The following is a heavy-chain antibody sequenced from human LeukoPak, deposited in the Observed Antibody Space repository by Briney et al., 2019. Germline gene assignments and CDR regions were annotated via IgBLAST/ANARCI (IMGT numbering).Heavy chain of an antibody. V-gene: IGHV4-61*02. D-gene: IGHD5-12*01. CDR3: ARAIVATISNFDY. J-gene: IGHJ4*02. CDR2: IYTSGST. CDR1: GGSISSGSYY. Sequence: SETLSLTCTVSGGSISSGSYYWSWIRQPAGKGLEWIGRIYTSGSTNYNPSLKSRVTISVDTSKNQFSLKLSSVTAADTAVYYCARAIVATISNFDYWGQGTLVTVSS.